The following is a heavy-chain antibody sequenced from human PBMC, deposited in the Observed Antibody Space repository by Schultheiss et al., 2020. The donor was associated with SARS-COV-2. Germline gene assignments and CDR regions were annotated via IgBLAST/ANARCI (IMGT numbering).Heavy chain of an antibody. V-gene: IGHV1-69*04. CDR1: GGTFSSYA. CDR3: AREGGGGYCSSTSCYTLNYYYGMDV. J-gene: IGHJ6*02. D-gene: IGHD2-2*02. CDR2: IIPILGIA. Sequence: SVKVSCKASGGTFSSYAISWVRQAPGQGLEWMGRIIPILGIANYAQKFQGRVTITADKSTSTAYMELSSLRSEDTAVYYCAREGGGGYCSSTSCYTLNYYYGMDVWGQGTTVTVSS.